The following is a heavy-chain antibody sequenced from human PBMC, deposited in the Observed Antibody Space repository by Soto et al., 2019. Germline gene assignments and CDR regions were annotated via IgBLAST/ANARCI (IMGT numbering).Heavy chain of an antibody. CDR2: ISYDGSNK. Sequence: QVQLVESGGGVVQPGRSLRLSCAASGFTFSSYAMHWVRQAPGKGLEWVAVISYDGSNKYYADSVKGRFTISRDNSKNTLYLQMNSLRAEDTAVYYCARSARRYSSGWGEFDYWGQGTLVTVSS. CDR1: GFTFSSYA. CDR3: ARSARRYSSGWGEFDY. J-gene: IGHJ4*02. V-gene: IGHV3-30-3*01. D-gene: IGHD6-19*01.